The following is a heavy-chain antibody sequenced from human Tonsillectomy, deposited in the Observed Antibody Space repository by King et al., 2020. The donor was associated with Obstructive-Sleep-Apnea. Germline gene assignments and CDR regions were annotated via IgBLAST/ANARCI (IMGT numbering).Heavy chain of an antibody. CDR2: IYYSGST. CDR1: GGSISSYY. D-gene: IGHD3-9*01. J-gene: IGHJ6*02. Sequence: QLQESGPGLVKPSENLSLTCTVSGGSISSYYWSWIRPPPGKGLEWIGYIYYSGSTNYNPSLKSRVTISVDTSKNQFSLKLSSVTAADTAVYYCARGVGRLRYFDWTNYYYYGMDVWGQGTTVTVSS. V-gene: IGHV4-59*01. CDR3: ARGVGRLRYFDWTNYYYYGMDV.